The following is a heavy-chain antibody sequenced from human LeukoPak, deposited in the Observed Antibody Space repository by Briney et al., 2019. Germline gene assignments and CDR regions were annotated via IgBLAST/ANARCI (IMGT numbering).Heavy chain of an antibody. CDR2: ISYDGSNK. V-gene: IGHV3-30*03. D-gene: IGHD3-9*01. J-gene: IGHJ4*02. CDR3: ATAESNYDILTGYSRY. CDR1: GFTFSSYA. Sequence: GGSLRLSCAASGFTFSSYAMHWVRQAPGKGLEWVADISYDGSNKYYADSVKGRFTISRDNSKNTLYLQMNSLRAEDTAVYYCATAESNYDILTGYSRYWGQGTLVTVSS.